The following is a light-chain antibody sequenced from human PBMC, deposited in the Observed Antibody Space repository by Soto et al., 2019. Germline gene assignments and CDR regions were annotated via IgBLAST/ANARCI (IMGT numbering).Light chain of an antibody. CDR3: SSYAGSNTLV. V-gene: IGLV2-23*02. CDR2: EVH. CDR1: SSDFDIYNL. J-gene: IGLJ2*01. Sequence: QSVLTQPASVSASPGQSITISCTATSSDFDIYNLVSWYQHHPGKAPKLMIYEVHKRPSGVSSRFSGSKSDNTASLTISGLQAEDEADYYCSSYAGSNTLVFGGGTKVTVL.